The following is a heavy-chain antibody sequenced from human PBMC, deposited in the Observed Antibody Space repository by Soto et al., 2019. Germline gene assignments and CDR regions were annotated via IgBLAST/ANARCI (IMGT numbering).Heavy chain of an antibody. CDR1: GGSISSSSYY. CDR3: ARHNRYDYIPGDGGFDP. D-gene: IGHD3-16*01. CDR2: IYYSGST. Sequence: SETLSLTCTVSGGSISSSSYYWGWIRQPPGKGLEWIGSIYYSGSTYYNPSLKSRVTISVDTSKNQFSLKLSSVTAADTAVYYCARHNRYDYIPGDGGFDPWGQGTLVTVSS. J-gene: IGHJ5*02. V-gene: IGHV4-39*01.